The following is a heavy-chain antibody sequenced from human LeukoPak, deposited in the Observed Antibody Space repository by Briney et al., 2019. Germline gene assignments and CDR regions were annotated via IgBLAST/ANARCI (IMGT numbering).Heavy chain of an antibody. J-gene: IGHJ4*02. Sequence: ASVKVSCKASGYTFTSYGISWVRQAPGQGLEWMGWISAYNGNTNYAQKLQGRVTMTTDTSTSTAYMELRSLRSDDTAVYYCTTGRTRAFGGVIVPFDYWGQGTLVTVSS. CDR2: ISAYNGNT. CDR1: GYTFTSYG. D-gene: IGHD3-16*02. CDR3: TTGRTRAFGGVIVPFDY. V-gene: IGHV1-18*01.